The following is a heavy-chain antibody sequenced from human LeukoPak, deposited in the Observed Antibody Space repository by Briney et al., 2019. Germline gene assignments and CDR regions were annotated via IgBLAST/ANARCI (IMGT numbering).Heavy chain of an antibody. J-gene: IGHJ5*02. CDR1: GFTFSSYS. CDR3: VRDYGSGSPWFDP. V-gene: IGHV3-21*01. CDR2: ISSSSSYI. Sequence: PGGSLRLSCAASGFTFSSYSMNWVRQAPGKGLEWVSSISSSSSYIYYADSVKGRFTISRDNAKNSLYLQMNSLRAEDTAVYYCVRDYGSGSPWFDPWGQGTLVTVSS. D-gene: IGHD3-10*01.